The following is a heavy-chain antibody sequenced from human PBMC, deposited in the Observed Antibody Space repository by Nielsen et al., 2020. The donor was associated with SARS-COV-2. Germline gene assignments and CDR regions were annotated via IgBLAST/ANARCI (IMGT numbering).Heavy chain of an antibody. V-gene: IGHV1-18*01. CDR2: VNPYNGNT. Sequence: ASVKVSCKASGYTFINYGIIWVRQAPGQGLEWMGWVNPYNGNTNYARKLQGRVTMTSDTSTSTAYMDLRSLRSDDTAVYYCAGELRVGMAINGPSDIWGQGTMVTVSS. J-gene: IGHJ3*02. CDR1: GYTFINYG. CDR3: AGELRVGMAINGPSDI. D-gene: IGHD5-24*01.